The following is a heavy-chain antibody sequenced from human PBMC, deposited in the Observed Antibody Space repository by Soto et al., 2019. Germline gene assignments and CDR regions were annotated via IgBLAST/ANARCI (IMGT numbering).Heavy chain of an antibody. CDR2: IWYDGSNK. Sequence: GGSLRLSCAASGFTFSIYGMHWVRQAPGKGLEWVAVIWYDGSNKYYADSVRGRFAISRDNSKNTLYLQMNSLRAEDTAVYYCARDRSSAAAGTFYYYYGMDVWGQGTTVTVSS. D-gene: IGHD6-13*01. V-gene: IGHV3-33*01. CDR1: GFTFSIYG. J-gene: IGHJ6*02. CDR3: ARDRSSAAAGTFYYYYGMDV.